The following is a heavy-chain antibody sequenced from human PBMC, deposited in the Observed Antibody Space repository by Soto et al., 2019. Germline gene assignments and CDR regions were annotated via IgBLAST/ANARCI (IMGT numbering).Heavy chain of an antibody. D-gene: IGHD3-22*01. J-gene: IGHJ5*02. CDR2: IIPIFGTA. CDR3: AMMGYYDSSGDNWFDP. CDR1: GGTFSSYA. V-gene: IGHV1-69*12. Sequence: QVQLVQSGAEVKKPGSSVTVSCKASGGTFSSYAISWVRQAPGQGLEWMGGIIPIFGTANYAQKVQGRVTITADESTSPAYMELSSLRSEDTAVYYCAMMGYYDSSGDNWFDPWGQGTLVTVSS.